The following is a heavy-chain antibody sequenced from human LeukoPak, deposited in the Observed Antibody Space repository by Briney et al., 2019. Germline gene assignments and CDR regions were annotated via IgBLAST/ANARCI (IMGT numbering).Heavy chain of an antibody. CDR2: INPNSGGT. CDR1: GYTFTGYY. D-gene: IGHD3-22*01. V-gene: IGHV1-2*02. CDR3: ARDSSVASSGCFFD. Sequence: ASVKVSCKASGYTFTGYYMHWVRQAPGQGLEWMGWINPNSGGTNYAQKFQGRVTMTRETSISTAYMELSRLRSDDTAVYYCARDSSVASSGCFFDWGQGTLVTVSS. J-gene: IGHJ4*02.